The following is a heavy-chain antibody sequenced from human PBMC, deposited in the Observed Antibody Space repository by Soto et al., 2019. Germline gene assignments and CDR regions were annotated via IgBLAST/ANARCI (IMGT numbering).Heavy chain of an antibody. D-gene: IGHD4-17*01. CDR3: AKDLYGDYQRGSMDV. V-gene: IGHV3-23*01. CDR1: GFTVSSNY. J-gene: IGHJ6*02. Sequence: GGSLRLSCAASGFTVSSNYMSWVRQAPGKGLEWVSAISGSGGSTYYADSVKGRFTISRDNSKNTLYLQMNSLRAEDTAVYYCAKDLYGDYQRGSMDVWGQGTTVTVSS. CDR2: ISGSGGST.